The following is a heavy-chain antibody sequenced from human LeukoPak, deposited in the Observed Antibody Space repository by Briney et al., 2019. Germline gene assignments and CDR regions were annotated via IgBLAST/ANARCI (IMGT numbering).Heavy chain of an antibody. Sequence: SETLSLNCTVSGVSISSGLYYWSWIRQHPGKGLEWIRYIYSSGSTYYYPSLKSRVTISVDTSKNQFSLKLSSVTAADTAVYYCARSLLAPPYYFDYWGQGTLVTVSS. D-gene: IGHD3-10*01. CDR3: ARSLLAPPYYFDY. J-gene: IGHJ4*02. V-gene: IGHV4-31*03. CDR2: IYSSGST. CDR1: GVSISSGLYY.